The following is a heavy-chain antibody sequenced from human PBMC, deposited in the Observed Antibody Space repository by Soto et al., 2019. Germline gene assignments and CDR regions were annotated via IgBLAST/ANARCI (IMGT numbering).Heavy chain of an antibody. V-gene: IGHV3-66*01. CDR2: IKSGGNT. CDR3: VRENYYYGMDV. Sequence: PGGSLRLSCAVSGFALSSYSIAWVRQAPGKGLEWVSLIKSGGNTYYADSVEGRFTISRDNSKNTVYLQMNSLRAEDTAVYYCVRENYYYGMDVWGQGTTVTVSS. CDR1: GFALSSYS. J-gene: IGHJ6*02.